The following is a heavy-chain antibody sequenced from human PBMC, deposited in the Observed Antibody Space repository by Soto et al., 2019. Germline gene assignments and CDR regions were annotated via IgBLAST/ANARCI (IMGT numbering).Heavy chain of an antibody. J-gene: IGHJ6*02. D-gene: IGHD1-26*01. CDR1: GGSISSSNW. V-gene: IGHV4-4*02. CDR2: IYHSGST. Sequence: QVQLQESGPGLVKPSGTLSLTCAVSGGSISSSNWWSWVRQHPGKGLERIGEIYHSGSTNYNPSLKSRVTISVDKSKTQFSLKLSSVTAADTAVYYCARVSGSYYYGMDVWGQGTTVTVSS. CDR3: ARVSGSYYYGMDV.